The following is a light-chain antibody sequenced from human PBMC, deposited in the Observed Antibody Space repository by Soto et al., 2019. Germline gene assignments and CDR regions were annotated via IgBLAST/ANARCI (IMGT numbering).Light chain of an antibody. J-gene: IGKJ1*01. CDR2: DAS. Sequence: EIVLTQSPATLSLSPGERATLSCRASQSVSSHLAWFQQRPGQAPRLLIYDASNRATGIPARFSGSGSGTDFTLTISSLEPEDFAVYYCQQRSNWPTFGQGTKVDIK. CDR3: QQRSNWPT. V-gene: IGKV3-11*01. CDR1: QSVSSH.